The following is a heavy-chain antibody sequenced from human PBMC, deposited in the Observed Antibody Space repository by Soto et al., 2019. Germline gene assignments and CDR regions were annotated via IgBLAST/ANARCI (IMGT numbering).Heavy chain of an antibody. Sequence: EVQLVESGGGLVKPGGSLRLSCAASGFMFRSYSMNWVRQAPGKGLEWVSSISSSSGYIFYADSVKGRFTISRDNAEISRYLQMTSLRAEDTAVYYCARGDTRGWSSREYDYYGMDVWGQGTTVTVSS. CDR3: ARGDTRGWSSREYDYYGMDV. D-gene: IGHD6-19*01. CDR2: ISSSSGYI. J-gene: IGHJ6*02. CDR1: GFMFRSYS. V-gene: IGHV3-21*01.